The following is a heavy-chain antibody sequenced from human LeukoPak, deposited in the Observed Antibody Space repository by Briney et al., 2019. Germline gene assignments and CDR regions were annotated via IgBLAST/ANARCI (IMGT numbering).Heavy chain of an antibody. D-gene: IGHD3-22*01. CDR1: GGSISSSSYY. CDR2: IYYSGRT. V-gene: IGHV4-39*07. J-gene: IGHJ3*02. Sequence: KASETLSLTCTVSGGSISSSSYYWGWVRQPRGKGLEWIGSIYYSGRTYYNPSLKSRVTISVDTSKNQFSLKLSSVTAADTAVYYCASPYYSDSSGYYQNDAFDIWGQGTMVTVSS. CDR3: ASPYYSDSSGYYQNDAFDI.